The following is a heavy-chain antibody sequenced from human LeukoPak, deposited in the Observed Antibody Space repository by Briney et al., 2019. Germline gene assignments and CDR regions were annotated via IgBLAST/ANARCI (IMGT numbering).Heavy chain of an antibody. Sequence: GGSLRLSCAASGFTFSSYGMHWVRQAPGKGLEWVAFIRYDGSNKYYADSVKGRFTISRDNSKNTLYLQMNSLRAEDTAVYYCAKDFKGYCSSTSCYGGRNWFDPWGQGTLVTVSS. D-gene: IGHD2-2*01. CDR1: GFTFSSYG. CDR3: AKDFKGYCSSTSCYGGRNWFDP. CDR2: IRYDGSNK. J-gene: IGHJ5*02. V-gene: IGHV3-30*02.